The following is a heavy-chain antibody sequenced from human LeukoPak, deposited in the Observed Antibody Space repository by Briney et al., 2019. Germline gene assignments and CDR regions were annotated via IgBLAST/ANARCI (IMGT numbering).Heavy chain of an antibody. CDR2: IGGGGAGT. J-gene: IGHJ4*02. CDR1: GFTFSNYA. D-gene: IGHD4-11*01. CDR3: AKDPTHDYSNYVGDY. V-gene: IGHV3-23*01. Sequence: GGSLRLSCAASGFTFSNYAMSWVRQAPGKGLEWVSSIGGGGAGTYYADSVKGRFTISRDNSKNTLYVQMNSLRAEDTAVYYCAKDPTHDYSNYVGDYWGQGTLVTVSS.